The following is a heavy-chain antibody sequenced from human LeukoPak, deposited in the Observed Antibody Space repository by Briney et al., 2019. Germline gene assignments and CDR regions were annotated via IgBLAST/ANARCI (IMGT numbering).Heavy chain of an antibody. CDR1: GFTFRTYW. V-gene: IGHV3-74*01. Sequence: PGGSLRLSCAASGFTFRTYWMHRVRQTPGQGLVWVSRINSDGSTTNYADSVKGRFTVSRDNAQNTLYLQMSSLRAEDTAVYYCARAGNYYFEYWGQGALVTVSS. J-gene: IGHJ4*02. CDR3: ARAGNYYFEY. CDR2: INSDGSTT. D-gene: IGHD3-10*01.